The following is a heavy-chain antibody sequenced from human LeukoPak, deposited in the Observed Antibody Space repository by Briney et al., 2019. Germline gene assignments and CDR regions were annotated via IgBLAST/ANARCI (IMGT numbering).Heavy chain of an antibody. J-gene: IGHJ6*03. D-gene: IGHD3-10*01. CDR1: GGSISSYY. CDR3: ARGVITMVRGVIGYYYYYMXX. V-gene: IGHV4-4*07. Sequence: PSETLSLTCTVSGGSISSYYWSWIRQPAGKGLEWIGRIYTSGSTNYNPSLKSRVTMSVDTSKNQFSLKLSSVTAADTAVYYCARGVITMVRGVIGYYYYYMXXWGKGTTVT. CDR2: IYTSGST.